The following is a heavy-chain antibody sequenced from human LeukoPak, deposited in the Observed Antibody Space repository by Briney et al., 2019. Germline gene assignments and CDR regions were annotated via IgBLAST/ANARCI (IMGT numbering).Heavy chain of an antibody. D-gene: IGHD4-23*01. CDR2: ISGSGGIT. CDR3: AKTSTVVTYHDAFDL. CDR1: GFTFSNYA. J-gene: IGHJ3*01. Sequence: GGSLRLSCSASGFTFSNYAMSWVRQAPGKGLVWVSGISGSGGITSYPDSVTGRFTISRDNSRNTLYLQMNSLRAEDTAVYYCAKTSTVVTYHDAFDLWGQGTMVTVSS. V-gene: IGHV3-23*01.